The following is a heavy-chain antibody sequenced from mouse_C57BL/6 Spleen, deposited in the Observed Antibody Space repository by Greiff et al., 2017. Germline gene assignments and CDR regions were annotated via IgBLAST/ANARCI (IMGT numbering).Heavy chain of an antibody. Sequence: EVQLVESGGGLVKPGGSLKLSCAASGFTFSSYAMSWVRQTPEKRLEWVATISDGGSYTYSPDNVKGRFTISRDNAKNNLYLQMGHLKSEDTAMDYCAREWGVFITTVVASRYFDVWGTGTTVTVSS. V-gene: IGHV5-4*01. D-gene: IGHD1-1*01. CDR2: ISDGGSYT. CDR1: GFTFSSYA. CDR3: AREWGVFITTVVASRYFDV. J-gene: IGHJ1*03.